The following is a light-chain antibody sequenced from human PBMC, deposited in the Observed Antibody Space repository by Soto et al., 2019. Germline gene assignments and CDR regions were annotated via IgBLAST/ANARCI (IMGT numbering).Light chain of an antibody. Sequence: QSVLTRPPSVSGPPGQTGTGSCTGSSSNNGAGFDVHWYQLVPGGAPRLLIYHNTNRPSGVPDRFSGSKSGASASLAITGLQAEDEADYYCQSYDSDQTESYVFGSGTKVTV. CDR3: QSYDSDQTESYV. J-gene: IGLJ1*01. CDR2: HNT. CDR1: SSNNGAGFD. V-gene: IGLV1-40*01.